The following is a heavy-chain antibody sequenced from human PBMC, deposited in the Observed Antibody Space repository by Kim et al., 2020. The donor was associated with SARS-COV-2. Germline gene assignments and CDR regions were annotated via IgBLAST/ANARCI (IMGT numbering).Heavy chain of an antibody. Sequence: NPPHENRLTLSVDTSKNQFSLMLSSVTAADTAVYYCARHVGSSSWFDPWGQGTLVIVSS. J-gene: IGHJ5*02. D-gene: IGHD6-6*01. V-gene: IGHV4-39*01. CDR3: ARHVGSSSWFDP.